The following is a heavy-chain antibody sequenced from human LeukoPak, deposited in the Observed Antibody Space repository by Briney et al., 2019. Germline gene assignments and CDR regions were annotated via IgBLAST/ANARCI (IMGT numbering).Heavy chain of an antibody. CDR2: MYYSGNT. CDR1: GGSISSSNYY. D-gene: IGHD3-16*02. V-gene: IGHV4-39*01. J-gene: IGHJ4*02. Sequence: PETLSLTCTVSGGSISSSNYYWGWIRQPPGKGLEWIGSMYYSGNTDYNPSLKSRVTISVDTSKNQFSLKVNSVTAADTAVYYCARTLGWASSRYPFDGWGQGTLVTVSS. CDR3: ARTLGWASSRYPFDG.